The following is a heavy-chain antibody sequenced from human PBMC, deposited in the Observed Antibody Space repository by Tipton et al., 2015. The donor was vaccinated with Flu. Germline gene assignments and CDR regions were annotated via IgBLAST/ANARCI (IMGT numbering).Heavy chain of an antibody. V-gene: IGHV3-13*01. CDR1: GFIFSTYG. Sequence: SLRLSCAASGFIFSTYGMHWVRQAPGKGLEWVSAIASAGDTYYLDSVKGRFTISRDNAKNSLYLQMNSLRVADTAVYFCASSHGKGYYYYYGMDVWGQGTTVTVSS. D-gene: IGHD1-26*01. CDR2: IASAGDT. J-gene: IGHJ6*02. CDR3: ASSHGKGYYYYYGMDV.